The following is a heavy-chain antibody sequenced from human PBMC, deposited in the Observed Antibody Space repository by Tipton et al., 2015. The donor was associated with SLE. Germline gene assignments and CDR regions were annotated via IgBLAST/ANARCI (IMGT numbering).Heavy chain of an antibody. V-gene: IGHV3-23*01. D-gene: IGHD6-19*01. J-gene: IGHJ3*02. CDR3: AKSSVRSAFDI. CDR1: GFMFSSYA. Sequence: GSLRLSCAASGFMFSSYAMRWVRQAPGKGLEWVSVISGGGDSTSYADSVRGRFTISRDNSKNTLYLQMNSVRAEDTAVYYCAKSSVRSAFDIWGQGTMVTVSS. CDR2: ISGGGDST.